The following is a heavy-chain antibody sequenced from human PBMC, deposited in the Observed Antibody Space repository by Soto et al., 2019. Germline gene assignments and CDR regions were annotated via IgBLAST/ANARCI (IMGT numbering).Heavy chain of an antibody. CDR3: AKVDVSTAGSFDY. J-gene: IGHJ4*02. V-gene: IGHV3-11*03. CDR2: ISDGGSYT. D-gene: IGHD6-13*01. Sequence: GGSLRLSCVASGFIFSDYYMAWIRRAPGKGLEWVSYISDGGSYTNHGNSVRGRVSVSRDDARNSLYLQIKNLRDEDTGVYLCAKVDVSTAGSFDYWGQGALVTVS. CDR1: GFIFSDYY.